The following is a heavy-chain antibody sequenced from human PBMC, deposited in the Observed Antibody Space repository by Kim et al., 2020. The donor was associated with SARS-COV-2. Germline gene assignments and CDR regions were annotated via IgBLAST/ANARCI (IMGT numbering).Heavy chain of an antibody. CDR3: AKDRTNWYFDL. D-gene: IGHD3-3*01. J-gene: IGHJ2*01. CDR2: ISIDGGNT. Sequence: GGSLRLSCAASGFTFSRHGMAWVRQAPGKGLEWVSAISIDGGNTKYADSVEGRFTISRDNSKNTLYLQMNNLRAEDTAAYYCAKDRTNWYFDLWGRGTLV. CDR1: GFTFSRHG. V-gene: IGHV3-23*01.